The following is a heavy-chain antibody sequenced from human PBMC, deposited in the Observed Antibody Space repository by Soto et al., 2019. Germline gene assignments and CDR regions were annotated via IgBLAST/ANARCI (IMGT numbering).Heavy chain of an antibody. D-gene: IGHD6-13*01. CDR2: TYYSGST. Sequence: EHLPLTSNDARAPMSSGTNEWAWIRQPPGKGRECTGGTYYSGSTFYNPSLKSRVTISLDTSKNQFSLKLGSVTAADTAVYYCPTLGIIAAAGRSDYYYYGLDVWGHGTMAT. J-gene: IGHJ6*02. CDR1: RAPMSSGTNE. CDR3: PTLGIIAAAGRSDYYYYGLDV. V-gene: IGHV4-39*07.